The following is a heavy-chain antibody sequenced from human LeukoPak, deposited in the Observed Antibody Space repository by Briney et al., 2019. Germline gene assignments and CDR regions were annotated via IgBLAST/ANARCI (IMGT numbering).Heavy chain of an antibody. V-gene: IGHV5-51*01. J-gene: IGHJ4*02. CDR3: ARSHYYGSGSYYSPGY. CDR2: IYPGDSDT. CDR1: GYSFTKFW. D-gene: IGHD3-10*01. Sequence: GESLKISCKGSGYSFTKFWIGWVRQMPGKGLEWMGIIYPGDSDTRYSPSFQGQVTISADKSISTAYLQWSSLKASDTAMYYCARSHYYGSGSYYSPGYWGQGTLVTVSS.